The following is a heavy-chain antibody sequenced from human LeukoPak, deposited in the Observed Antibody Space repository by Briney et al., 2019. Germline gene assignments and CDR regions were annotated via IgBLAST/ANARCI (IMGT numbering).Heavy chain of an antibody. CDR2: IYTSGST. D-gene: IGHD3-10*01. CDR1: GGSISSYY. V-gene: IGHV4-4*07. Sequence: SGTLSLTCTVSGGSISSYYWSWIRQPAGKGLEWIGRIYTSGSTNYNPSLKSRVTMSVDTSKNQFSLKLSSVTAADTAVYYCARRTLVRGAVGPTDYWGQGTLVTVSS. J-gene: IGHJ4*02. CDR3: ARRTLVRGAVGPTDY.